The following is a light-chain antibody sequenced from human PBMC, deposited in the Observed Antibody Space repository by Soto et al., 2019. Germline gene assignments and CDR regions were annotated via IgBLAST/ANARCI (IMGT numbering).Light chain of an antibody. CDR3: KSYAGSNTYV. CDR1: KNDIGVYDF. Sequence: QSALTQPPSASGSPGQSVTISCTGTKNDIGVYDFVSWYQHHPGRAPRLIIYEVVQRPSGVPDRFSGSKSGNTASLTVSGLQAADEAEYFCKSYAGSNTYVFGSGTKSPS. V-gene: IGLV2-8*01. J-gene: IGLJ1*01. CDR2: EVV.